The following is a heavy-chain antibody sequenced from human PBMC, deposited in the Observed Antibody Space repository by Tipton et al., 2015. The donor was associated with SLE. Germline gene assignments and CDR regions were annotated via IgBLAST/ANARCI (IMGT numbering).Heavy chain of an antibody. CDR1: GFTFSSYG. J-gene: IGHJ4*02. V-gene: IGHV3-33*08. CDR2: IRYDGSNK. Sequence: SLRLSCAASGFTFSSYGMHWVRQAPGKGLEWVAFIRYDGSNKYYADSVKGRFTISRDNAKNSLYLQMNSLRAEDTAVYYCARVGLSSSWYYFDYWGQGTLVTVSS. D-gene: IGHD6-13*01. CDR3: ARVGLSSSWYYFDY.